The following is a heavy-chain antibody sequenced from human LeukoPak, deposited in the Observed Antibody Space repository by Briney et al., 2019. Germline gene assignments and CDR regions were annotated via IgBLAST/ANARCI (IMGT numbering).Heavy chain of an antibody. CDR2: IYPGDSDT. D-gene: IGHD3-10*01. Sequence: GESLKISCKGSGYSFTSYWIGWVRQMPGKGLEWMGIIYPGDSDTRYSPSFQGQVTISADKSISTAYLQWSSLKASDTAMYYCARRGAGDYYYGSGSYRTAGRGAFDIWGQGTMVTVSS. V-gene: IGHV5-51*01. CDR1: GYSFTSYW. CDR3: ARRGAGDYYYGSGSYRTAGRGAFDI. J-gene: IGHJ3*02.